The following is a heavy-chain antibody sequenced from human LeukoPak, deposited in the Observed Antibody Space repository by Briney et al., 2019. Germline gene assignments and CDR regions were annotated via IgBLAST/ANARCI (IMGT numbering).Heavy chain of an antibody. V-gene: IGHV4-34*01. CDR1: GVSFDDYY. Sequence: SETLSLTCGVSGVSFDDYYWSWVRHTPGKGLEWLGEINHSGYTNDSPSLKIRVTLSIDTSRKQFSLNLRSVTVADAGIYYCTRMTTGHDYWGQGTLVTVSS. CDR3: TRMTTGHDY. D-gene: IGHD4-17*01. J-gene: IGHJ4*02. CDR2: INHSGYT.